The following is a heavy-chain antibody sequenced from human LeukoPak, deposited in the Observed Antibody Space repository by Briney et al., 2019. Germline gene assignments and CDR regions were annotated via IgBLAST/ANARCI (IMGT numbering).Heavy chain of an antibody. D-gene: IGHD3-22*01. J-gene: IGHJ4*02. CDR1: GGSFSGYY. CDR2: IDHSGST. Sequence: SETLSLTCAVYGGSFSGYYWSWIRQPPGKGLEWIGEIDHSGSTNYNPSPKSRLTISVDTSKNQFSLKLISVTAADTAVYYCAREEYDSSGYSDSWGQGTVVSVSS. CDR3: AREEYDSSGYSDS. V-gene: IGHV4-34*01.